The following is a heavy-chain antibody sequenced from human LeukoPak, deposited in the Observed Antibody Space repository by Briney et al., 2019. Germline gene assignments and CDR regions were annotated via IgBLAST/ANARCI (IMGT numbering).Heavy chain of an antibody. D-gene: IGHD3-22*01. CDR1: GFTFNTYN. CDR3: ARLYDGSSYHADHFDY. Sequence: GGSLRLSCAGSGFTFNTYNMNWVRQAPGKGLEWVSSISSSSSYIYYADSVKGRFTISRDNAKNSLYLQMNSLRAEDTAVYYCARLYDGSSYHADHFDYWGQGTLVIVSS. CDR2: ISSSSSYI. J-gene: IGHJ4*02. V-gene: IGHV3-21*01.